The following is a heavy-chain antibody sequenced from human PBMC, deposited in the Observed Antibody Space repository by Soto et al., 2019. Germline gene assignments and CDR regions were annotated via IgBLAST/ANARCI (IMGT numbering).Heavy chain of an antibody. Sequence: GGSLRLSCAASGFTFSSYGMHWVRQAPGKGLEWVAVIWYDGSNKYYADSVKGRFTISRDNSKNTLYLQMNSLRAEDTAVYYCARGGATGDTAMAYYYYYGMDVWGQGTTVTVSS. CDR2: IWYDGSNK. D-gene: IGHD5-18*01. J-gene: IGHJ6*02. V-gene: IGHV3-33*01. CDR3: ARGGATGDTAMAYYYYYGMDV. CDR1: GFTFSSYG.